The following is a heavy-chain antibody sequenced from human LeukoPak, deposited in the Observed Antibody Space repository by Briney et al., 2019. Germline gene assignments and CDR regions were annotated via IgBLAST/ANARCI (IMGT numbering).Heavy chain of an antibody. J-gene: IGHJ6*02. CDR3: AKDWGVGGGYRLWGPYYYYSGMDV. D-gene: IGHD5-18*01. V-gene: IGHV3-23*01. CDR1: GFTFSSYA. Sequence: PGGSLRLSCAASGFTFSSYAMSWVRQAPGKGLEWVSAISGSGGSTYYADSVKGRFTISRDNSKNTLYLQMNSLRAEDTAVYYCAKDWGVGGGYRLWGPYYYYSGMDVWGQGTTVTVSS. CDR2: ISGSGGST.